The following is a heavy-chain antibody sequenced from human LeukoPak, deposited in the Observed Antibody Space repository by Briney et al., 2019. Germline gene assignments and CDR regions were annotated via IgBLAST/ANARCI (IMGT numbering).Heavy chain of an antibody. CDR1: GFTVSSNY. CDR3: ARDDSSLDAFDI. V-gene: IGHV3-66*01. CDR2: IYSGGST. D-gene: IGHD6-13*01. J-gene: IGHJ3*02. Sequence: GGSLRLSCAASGFTVSSNYMSWVRQAPGKGLEWVSVIYSGGSTYYADSVKGRFTISRDDSKNTLYLQMNSLRAEDTAVYYCARDDSSLDAFDIWGQGTMVTVSS.